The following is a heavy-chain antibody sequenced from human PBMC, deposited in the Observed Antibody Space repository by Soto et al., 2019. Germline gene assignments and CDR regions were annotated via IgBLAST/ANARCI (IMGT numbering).Heavy chain of an antibody. J-gene: IGHJ4*02. CDR3: ATGASRNFFDY. Sequence: EVHLVESGGGLVQPGGSLRLSCAASGFIFSNNWMHWVRQTPEEGLVWVSRISGDGSSVYYEDSVRSRFIISRDNTRNTLYLHMDSLRAEDKGVYYCATGASRNFFDYWGLGTLVTVSS. D-gene: IGHD3-3*01. V-gene: IGHV3-74*01. CDR2: ISGDGSSV. CDR1: GFIFSNNW.